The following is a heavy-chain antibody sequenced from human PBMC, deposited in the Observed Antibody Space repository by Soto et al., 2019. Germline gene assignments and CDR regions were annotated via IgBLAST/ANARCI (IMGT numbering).Heavy chain of an antibody. CDR1: GYTFTSYD. CDR3: ARDPPPYGDYDTTFDY. CDR2: IIPILGIA. J-gene: IGHJ4*01. V-gene: IGHV1-69*04. D-gene: IGHD4-17*01. Sequence: ASVKVSCKASGYTFTSYDISWVRQAPGQGLEWMGRIIPILGIANYAQKFQGRVTITADKSTSTAYMELSSLRSEDTAVYYCARDPPPYGDYDTTFDYWG.